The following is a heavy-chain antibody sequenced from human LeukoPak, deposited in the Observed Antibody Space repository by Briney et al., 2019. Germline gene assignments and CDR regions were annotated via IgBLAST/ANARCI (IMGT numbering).Heavy chain of an antibody. CDR1: GFTFSSYA. V-gene: IGHV3-23*01. D-gene: IGHD3-10*01. J-gene: IGHJ6*02. CDR2: ISGSGGST. CDR3: AKEENCWFGELLLGKYYYYGMDV. Sequence: PGGSLRLSCAASGFTFSSYAMSWVRQAPGKGLEWVSAISGSGGSTYYADSVKGRFTISRDNSKNTLYLQMNSLRAEDTAVYYCAKEENCWFGELLLGKYYYYGMDVWGQGTTVTVSS.